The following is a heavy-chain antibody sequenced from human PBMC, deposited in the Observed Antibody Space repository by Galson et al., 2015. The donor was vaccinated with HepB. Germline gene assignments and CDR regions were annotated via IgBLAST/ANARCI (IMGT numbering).Heavy chain of an antibody. CDR1: GGSISSGGYY. D-gene: IGHD3-9*01. J-gene: IGHJ4*02. CDR2: IYYSGST. Sequence: TLSLTCTVSGGSISSGGYYWSWIRQHPGKGLEWIGYIYYSGSTYYNPSLKSRVTISVDTSKNQFSLKLSSVTAADTAVYYCARVRYFDWLAIDYWGQGTLVTVSS. CDR3: ARVRYFDWLAIDY. V-gene: IGHV4-31*03.